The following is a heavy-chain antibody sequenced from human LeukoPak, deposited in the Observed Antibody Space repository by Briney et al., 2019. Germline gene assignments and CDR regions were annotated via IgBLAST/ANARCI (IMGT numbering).Heavy chain of an antibody. Sequence: SVKVSCKASGGTFSSYAISWVRQAPGQGLEWMGGIIPIFGTANYAQKFQGRVTITADESTSTAHMELSSLRSEDTAVYYCARARIAADNWFDPWGQGTLVTVSS. CDR1: GGTFSSYA. J-gene: IGHJ5*02. V-gene: IGHV1-69*13. D-gene: IGHD6-13*01. CDR2: IIPIFGTA. CDR3: ARARIAADNWFDP.